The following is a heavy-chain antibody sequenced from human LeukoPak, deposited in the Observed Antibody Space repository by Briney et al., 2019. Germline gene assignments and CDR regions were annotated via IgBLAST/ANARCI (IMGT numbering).Heavy chain of an antibody. Sequence: SQTLSLTCTVSGGSITSDDYSWSWIRQPPGKGLEWIGYIHYSGSTNYNPSLKSRVTTSVDTSKKQFSLKLRSVTAADTAVYYCARSVSWGLLVRDDAFDIWGQGTMVTVSS. CDR2: IHYSGST. D-gene: IGHD2-21*01. V-gene: IGHV4-61*08. CDR1: GGSITSDDYS. CDR3: ARSVSWGLLVRDDAFDI. J-gene: IGHJ3*02.